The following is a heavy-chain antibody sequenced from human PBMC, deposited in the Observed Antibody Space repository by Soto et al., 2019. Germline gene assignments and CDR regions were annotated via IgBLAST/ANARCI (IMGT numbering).Heavy chain of an antibody. V-gene: IGHV1-69*13. J-gene: IGHJ6*02. Sequence: ASVKVSCKASGGTFSSYAISWVRQAPGQGLEWMGGIIPIFGTANYAQKFQGRVTITADESTGTAYMELSSLRSEDTAVYYCARDGYNWNRDYYYGMDVWGQGTTVTVSS. CDR3: ARDGYNWNRDYYYGMDV. CDR2: IIPIFGTA. CDR1: GGTFSSYA. D-gene: IGHD1-20*01.